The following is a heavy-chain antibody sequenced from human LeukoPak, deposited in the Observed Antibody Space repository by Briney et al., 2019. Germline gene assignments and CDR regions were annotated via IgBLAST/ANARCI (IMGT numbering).Heavy chain of an antibody. V-gene: IGHV3-23*01. CDR3: AKVVPAAPYYAMDV. CDR2: ISGSGGST. CDR1: GFTFSSYA. Sequence: GGSLRLSCAASGFTFSSYAMSWVRQAPGKGLEWVSAISGSGGSTYYADSVKGRFTISRDNSKNTLYLQMDSLRAGDTAVHYCAKVVPAAPYYAMDVWGQGTTVTVSS. J-gene: IGHJ6*02. D-gene: IGHD2-2*01.